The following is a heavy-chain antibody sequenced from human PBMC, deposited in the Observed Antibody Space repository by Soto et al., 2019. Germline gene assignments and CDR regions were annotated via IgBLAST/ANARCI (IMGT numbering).Heavy chain of an antibody. Sequence: SQTLSLTCAISGDSVSSNTAVWNWIRQSPWRGLEWLGRTYYRSKWYIDYAVSVKSRITINPDTSKNQVSLQLNSVTPEDTAVYYCARDISTRLDYWGQGTLVTVSS. V-gene: IGHV6-1*01. D-gene: IGHD2-21*01. CDR2: TYYRSKWYI. CDR1: GDSVSSNTAV. J-gene: IGHJ4*02. CDR3: ARDISTRLDY.